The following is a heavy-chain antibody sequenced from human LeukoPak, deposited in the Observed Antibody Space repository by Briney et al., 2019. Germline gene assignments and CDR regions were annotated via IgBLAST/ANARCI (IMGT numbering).Heavy chain of an antibody. CDR1: GASFSGDY. CDR2: IYYSGST. V-gene: IGHV4-59*01. CDR3: ARETSQKGAHYMDV. Sequence: SETLSLTCAVYGASFSGDYWSWIRQPPGKGLEWIGYIYYSGSTSYSPSLRSRVTISVDTSKNQFSLKLSSVTAADTAVYYCARETSQKGAHYMDVWGKGTTVTISS. D-gene: IGHD3-16*01. J-gene: IGHJ6*03.